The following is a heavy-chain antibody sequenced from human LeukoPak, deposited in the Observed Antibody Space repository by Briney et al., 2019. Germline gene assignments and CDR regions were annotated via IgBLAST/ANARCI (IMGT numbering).Heavy chain of an antibody. CDR3: ARAVPPNTVPNWFDP. CDR1: GYTFTNYE. J-gene: IGHJ5*02. Sequence: ASVKVSCKASGYTFTNYEINWVRLATGQGLEWMGWMNPNSGNTDYAQKFQGRVTMTRNTSISTVYMELSSLRSEDTAVYYCARAVPPNTVPNWFDPWGQGTLVTVSS. D-gene: IGHD4-17*01. CDR2: MNPNSGNT. V-gene: IGHV1-8*01.